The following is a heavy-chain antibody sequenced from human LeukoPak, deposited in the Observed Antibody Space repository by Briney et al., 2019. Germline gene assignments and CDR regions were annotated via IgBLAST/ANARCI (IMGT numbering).Heavy chain of an antibody. J-gene: IGHJ4*02. CDR2: INPNSGGT. D-gene: IGHD6-13*01. CDR1: GYTFTGYY. Sequence: WASVKVSCKASGYTFTGYYMHWVRQAPGQGLEWMGWINPNSGGTNYAQEFQGRVTMTRDTSISTAYMELSRLRSDDTAVYYCARGKHQQQLLDYWGQGTLVTVSS. CDR3: ARGKHQQQLLDY. V-gene: IGHV1-2*02.